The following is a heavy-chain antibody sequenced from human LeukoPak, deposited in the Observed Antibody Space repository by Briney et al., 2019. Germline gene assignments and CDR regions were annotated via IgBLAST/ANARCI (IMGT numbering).Heavy chain of an antibody. CDR1: GGSISSYY. J-gene: IGHJ1*01. Sequence: RASETLSLTCTVSGGSISSYYWSWIRQPPGKGLEWIGYIYYSGSTDYNPSLKSRVTMSVDTSKNQFSLQLYSVTAADTAVYYCARPWKGYCSSTLCYRGYFQHWGQGTLVTVSS. V-gene: IGHV4-59*12. CDR2: IYYSGST. D-gene: IGHD2-2*02. CDR3: ARPWKGYCSSTLCYRGYFQH.